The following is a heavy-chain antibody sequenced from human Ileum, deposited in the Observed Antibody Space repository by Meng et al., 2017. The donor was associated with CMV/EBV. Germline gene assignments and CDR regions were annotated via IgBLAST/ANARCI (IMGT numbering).Heavy chain of an antibody. V-gene: IGHV4-4*02. CDR1: GGSISSSNW. CDR2: IYHSVST. Sequence: SGGSISSSNWWSWVRQPPGKGLEWIGEIYHSVSTNYNPSLKSRVTISVDKSKNQFSLKLSSVTAADTAVYYCARNTMYYDFWSGYINWGQGTLVTVSS. D-gene: IGHD3-3*01. J-gene: IGHJ4*02. CDR3: ARNTMYYDFWSGYIN.